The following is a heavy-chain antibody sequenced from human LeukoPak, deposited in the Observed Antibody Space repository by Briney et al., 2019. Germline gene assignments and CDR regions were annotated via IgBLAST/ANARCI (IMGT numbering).Heavy chain of an antibody. CDR3: ARHWSRYYYDSSGYYYFDY. CDR2: IYYSGST. D-gene: IGHD3-22*01. J-gene: IGHJ4*02. V-gene: IGHV4-59*08. Sequence: SETLSLTCTVSGGSISSYYWSWIRQPPGKGLEWIGYIYYSGSTNYNPSLKSRVTISVDTSKNQFSLKLSSVTAADTAVYYCARHWSRYYYDSSGYYYFDYWGQGTLVTVSS. CDR1: GGSISSYY.